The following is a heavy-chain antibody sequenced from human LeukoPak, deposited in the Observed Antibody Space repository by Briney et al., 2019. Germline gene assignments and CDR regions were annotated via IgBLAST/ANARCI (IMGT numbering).Heavy chain of an antibody. D-gene: IGHD3-3*01. CDR2: ISSSGSTI. V-gene: IGHV3-11*04. CDR3: ARDRTYYDFWSGYPQADAFDI. Sequence: GGSLRLSCAASGFTFSDYYMSWIRQAPGKGLEWVSYISSSGSTIYYADSVKGRFTISRDNAKNSLYLQMNSLRAEDTAVYYCARDRTYYDFWSGYPQADAFDIWGQGTMVTVSS. J-gene: IGHJ3*02. CDR1: GFTFSDYY.